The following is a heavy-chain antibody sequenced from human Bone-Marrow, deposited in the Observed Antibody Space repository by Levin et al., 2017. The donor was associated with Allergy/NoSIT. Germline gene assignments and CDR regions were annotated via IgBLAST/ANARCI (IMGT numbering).Heavy chain of an antibody. CDR3: AREEQYGSGRSRYYYGMDV. V-gene: IGHV3-21*01. Sequence: NPSETLSLTCAASGFTFSSYSMNWVRQAPGKGLEWVSSISSSSSYIYYADSVKGRFTISRDNAKNSLYLQMNSLRAEDTAVYYCAREEQYGSGRSRYYYGMDVWGQGTTVTVSS. CDR1: GFTFSSYS. CDR2: ISSSSSYI. D-gene: IGHD3-10*01. J-gene: IGHJ6*02.